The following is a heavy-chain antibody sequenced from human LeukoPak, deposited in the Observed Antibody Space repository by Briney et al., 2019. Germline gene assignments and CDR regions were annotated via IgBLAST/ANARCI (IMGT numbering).Heavy chain of an antibody. J-gene: IGHJ3*02. Sequence: PGGSLRLSCAGSGFIFSQFWMQWVRQVPGKGLVWVSRINGDGSSTNYADSVKGRFTIYRDNAKNTLYQQMNSLRAEDTAVNYCPRDGLPAARDIWGQGTMVTVSS. D-gene: IGHD6-6*01. V-gene: IGHV3-74*01. CDR2: INGDGSST. CDR1: GFIFSQFW. CDR3: PRDGLPAARDI.